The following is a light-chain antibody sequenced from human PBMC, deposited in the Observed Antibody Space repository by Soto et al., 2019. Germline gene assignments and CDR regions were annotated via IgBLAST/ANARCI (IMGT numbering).Light chain of an antibody. CDR2: GAS. CDR1: QSVSSK. CDR3: QQYNNWPPST. Sequence: EIVMTQSPATLFVSPGERATLSCRASQSVSSKLAWYQQKDGQAPRLLIYGASTRATGIPARFSGSGSGTEFTLTISTLQSEDFAVYYCQQYNNWPPSTFGQGTKLEIK. J-gene: IGKJ2*01. V-gene: IGKV3-15*01.